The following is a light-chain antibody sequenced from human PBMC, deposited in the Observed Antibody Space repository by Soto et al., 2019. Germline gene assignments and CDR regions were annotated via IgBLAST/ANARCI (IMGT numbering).Light chain of an antibody. CDR2: GTT. CDR1: QSVSRK. Sequence: EIVMTQSPATLSVSPGERVTLSCRASQSVSRKLAWYQQKPGQAPRLLIYGTTTRATGIPARFSGSGSGTEFTLTISSLQSEDFGIYYCQQYGHWPPHTFGQGTTLETK. J-gene: IGKJ2*01. CDR3: QQYGHWPPHT. V-gene: IGKV3-15*01.